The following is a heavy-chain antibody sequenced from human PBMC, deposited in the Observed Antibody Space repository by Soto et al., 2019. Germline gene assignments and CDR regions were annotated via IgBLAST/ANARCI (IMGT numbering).Heavy chain of an antibody. J-gene: IGHJ5*02. CDR2: ISAYNGNT. D-gene: IGHD2-8*01. Sequence: QVQLVQSGAEVKKPGASVKVSCKASGYTFTSYGISWVRQAPGQGLEWMGWISAYNGNTNYAQKLQGRVTMTTDTSTSTAYMELRSLRSDDTAVYYCARGSMYCTNGVCPRGWFDPWGQGNLVTVSS. V-gene: IGHV1-18*04. CDR1: GYTFTSYG. CDR3: ARGSMYCTNGVCPRGWFDP.